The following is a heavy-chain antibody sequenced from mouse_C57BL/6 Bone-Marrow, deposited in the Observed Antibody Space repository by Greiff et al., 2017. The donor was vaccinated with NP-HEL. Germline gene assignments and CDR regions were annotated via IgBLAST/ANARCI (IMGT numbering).Heavy chain of an antibody. V-gene: IGHV1-64*01. CDR3: ARELVYYFDY. Sequence: QVQLKQPGAELVKPEASVKLSCKASGYTFTSYWMHWVKQRPGQGLEWIGMIHPNSGSTNYNEKFKSKATLTVDKSSSTAYMQLSSLTSEDSAVYYCARELVYYFDYWGQGTTLTVSS. CDR2: IHPNSGST. CDR1: GYTFTSYW. J-gene: IGHJ2*01.